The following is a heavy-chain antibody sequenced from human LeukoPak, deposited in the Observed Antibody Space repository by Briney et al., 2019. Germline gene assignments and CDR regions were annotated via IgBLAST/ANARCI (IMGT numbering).Heavy chain of an antibody. CDR3: AKVGGGYQLLYDYFDY. CDR2: ISGSGGST. D-gene: IGHD2-2*02. CDR1: GFTFSSYA. Sequence: GGSLRLSCAASGFTFSSYAMSCVRQAPGKGLEWVSAISGSGGSTYYADSVKGRFTISRDNSKNTLYLQMKSLRAEDTAVYYCAKVGGGYQLLYDYFDYWGQGTLVTVSS. V-gene: IGHV3-23*01. J-gene: IGHJ4*02.